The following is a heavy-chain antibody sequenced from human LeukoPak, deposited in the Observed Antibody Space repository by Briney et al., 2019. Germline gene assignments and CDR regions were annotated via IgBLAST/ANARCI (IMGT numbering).Heavy chain of an antibody. J-gene: IGHJ4*02. V-gene: IGHV4-38-2*02. Sequence: SETLSLTCTVSGYSISSGYYWSWIRQPPGKGLEWIGEINHSGITNYNPSLKSRVTISLDTSKNQLSLKMGSVTAAVTAVYYCARMVRRLERLNIGGSSDYATIYYFDYWGQGTLVTVSS. CDR2: INHSGIT. CDR3: ARMVRRLERLNIGGSSDYATIYYFDY. CDR1: GYSISSGYY. D-gene: IGHD5-12*01.